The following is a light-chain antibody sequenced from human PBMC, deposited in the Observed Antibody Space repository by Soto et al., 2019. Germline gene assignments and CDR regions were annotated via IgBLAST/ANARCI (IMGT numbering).Light chain of an antibody. CDR1: QAISHY. J-gene: IGKJ3*01. V-gene: IGKV1-27*01. CDR3: QKSDSAPFT. Sequence: DVQMTQSPSPLSASVGDRVTIACRASQAISHYLAWYQQKPGKVPELLIYGSSTLQSGVPSRFSGSVSGTDFTLTISSLQPEDVATYYCQKSDSAPFTFGPGTKVDIK. CDR2: GSS.